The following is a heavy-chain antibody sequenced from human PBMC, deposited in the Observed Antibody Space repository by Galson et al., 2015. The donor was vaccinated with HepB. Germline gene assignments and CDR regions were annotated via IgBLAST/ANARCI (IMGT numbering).Heavy chain of an antibody. CDR3: VREWWERQLDR. Sequence: SLRLSCAASGFTFRNHAMHWVRQAPGKGLQWVAVISYDGNNKYFADSVKGRVTISRDNSKNTLYLQMNSLRVEDTATYHCVREWWERQLDRWGQGTLVTVSS. CDR1: GFTFRNHA. CDR2: ISYDGNNK. D-gene: IGHD1-26*01. V-gene: IGHV3-30*04. J-gene: IGHJ5*02.